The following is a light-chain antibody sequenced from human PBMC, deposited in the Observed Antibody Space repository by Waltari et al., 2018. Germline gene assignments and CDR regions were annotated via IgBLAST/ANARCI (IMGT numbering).Light chain of an antibody. CDR2: EDS. CDR3: QFFYDNEKV. J-gene: IGLJ3*02. Sequence: NFMLTQPHSVSESPGKTEIMSCTRSSGSTASNYVQWYQQRPGSAPTSVIYEDSQRPPGVLDLCSGSIYSSSNSASLNISGLNTEDEPDYCCQFFYDNEKVFGGGTKVTVL. CDR1: SGSTASNY. V-gene: IGLV6-57*04.